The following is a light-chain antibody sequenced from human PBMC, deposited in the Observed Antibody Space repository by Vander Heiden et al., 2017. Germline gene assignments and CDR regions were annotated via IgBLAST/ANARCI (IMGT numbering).Light chain of an antibody. CDR3: QQSYSTLPGLT. Sequence: IQMTQSPSSPSASVGDRVTITCRASQSISSYLNWYQQKPGKAPKLLIYAASSLHSGVPSRFSGSGSGTDFTLTISSRQPEDVATYYCQQSYSTLPGLTFGGGTKVEIK. CDR1: QSISSY. CDR2: AAS. V-gene: IGKV1-39*01. J-gene: IGKJ4*02.